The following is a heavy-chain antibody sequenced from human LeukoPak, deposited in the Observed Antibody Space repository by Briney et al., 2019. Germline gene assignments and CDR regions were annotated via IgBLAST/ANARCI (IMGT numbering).Heavy chain of an antibody. Sequence: SVKVSCKASGGTFSSYAISWVRQAPGQGLEWMGGIIPIFGTANYAQKFQGRVTITTDESTSTAYMELSSLRSEDTAVYYCARDLPRASGWYDWGQGTLVTVSS. J-gene: IGHJ4*02. CDR2: IIPIFGTA. CDR3: ARDLPRASGWYD. D-gene: IGHD6-19*01. CDR1: GGTFSSYA. V-gene: IGHV1-69*05.